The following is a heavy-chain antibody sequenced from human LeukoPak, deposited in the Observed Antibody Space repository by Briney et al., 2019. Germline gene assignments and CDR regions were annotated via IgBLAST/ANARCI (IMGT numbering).Heavy chain of an antibody. CDR3: GRGGGVGSGSYYNNWFDP. V-gene: IGHV1-18*01. J-gene: IGHJ5*02. CDR1: GYTFTSYD. D-gene: IGHD3-10*01. Sequence: ASVKVSCKASGYTFTSYDINWVRQATGQGLEWMGWISAYNGNTNCAQKLQGRVTMTTDTSTSTAYMELRSLRSDDTAVYYCGRGGGVGSGSYYNNWFDPWGQGTLVTVSS. CDR2: ISAYNGNT.